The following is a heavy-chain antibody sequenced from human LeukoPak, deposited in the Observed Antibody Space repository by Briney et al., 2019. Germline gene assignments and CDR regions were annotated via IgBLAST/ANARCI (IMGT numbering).Heavy chain of an antibody. D-gene: IGHD5-12*01. V-gene: IGHV3-30-3*01. Sequence: GGSLRLSCAASGFTFSSYAMHWVRQAPGKGLEWVAVISYDGSNKYYADSVKGRFTISRDNSKNTLYLQMNSLRAEDTAVYYCARGRGVATIGASLGYWGQGTLVTVSS. CDR2: ISYDGSNK. CDR1: GFTFSSYA. CDR3: ARGRGVATIGASLGY. J-gene: IGHJ4*02.